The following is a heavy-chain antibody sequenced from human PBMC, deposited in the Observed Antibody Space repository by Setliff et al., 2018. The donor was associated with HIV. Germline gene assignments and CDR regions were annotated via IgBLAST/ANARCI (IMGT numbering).Heavy chain of an antibody. CDR2: ISGSGVST. V-gene: IGHV3-23*01. CDR3: ATSPAAVTPRYFDF. J-gene: IGHJ4*02. D-gene: IGHD4-17*01. CDR1: GFAFSSHA. Sequence: RLSCAASGFAFSSHAMNWVRQAPGKGLEWVSAISGSGVSTYSADSVKGRFTISRDNSKNTLYLQLTSLRAEDTAVYYCATSPAAVTPRYFDFWGQGTLVTVSS.